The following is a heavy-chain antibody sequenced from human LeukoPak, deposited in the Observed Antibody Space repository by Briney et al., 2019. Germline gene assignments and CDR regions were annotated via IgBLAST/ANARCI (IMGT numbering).Heavy chain of an antibody. CDR1: GFTFSSYA. CDR3: AKDRSRRMGFGELLSDY. Sequence: HPGGFLRLSCAASGFTFSSYAMSWVRQAPGKGLEWVSAISGSGGSTYYADSVKGRFTISRDNSKNTLYLQMNSLRAEDTAVYYCAKDRSRRMGFGELLSDYWGQGTLVTVSS. J-gene: IGHJ4*02. D-gene: IGHD3-10*01. CDR2: ISGSGGST. V-gene: IGHV3-23*01.